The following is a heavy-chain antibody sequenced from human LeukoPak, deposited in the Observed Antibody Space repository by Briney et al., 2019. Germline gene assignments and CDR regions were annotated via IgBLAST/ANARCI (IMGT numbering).Heavy chain of an antibody. CDR1: GGSISSSSYY. CDR2: IYYSGST. V-gene: IGHV4-39*01. CDR3: ARLSGRIAARYLDY. J-gene: IGHJ4*02. Sequence: PSETPSLTCTVSGGSISSSSYYWGWIRQPPGKGLEWIGSIYYSGSTYYNPSLKSRVTISVDTSKNQFPLKLSSVTAADTAVYYCARLSGRIAARYLDYWGQGTLVTVSS. D-gene: IGHD6-6*01.